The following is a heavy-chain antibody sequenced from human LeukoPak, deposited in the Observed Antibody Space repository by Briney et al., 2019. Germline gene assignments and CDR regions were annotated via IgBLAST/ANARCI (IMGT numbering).Heavy chain of an antibody. CDR3: ARDGRDSSSYPNWFDP. CDR1: GFTFSSYS. D-gene: IGHD6-6*01. Sequence: PGGSLRLSCAASGFTFSSYSMNWVRQAPGKGLEWVSSISSSSSYIYYADSVKGRFTISRDNAKNSLYLQMNSLRAEDTAVYYCARDGRDSSSYPNWFDPWGQGTLVTVSS. J-gene: IGHJ5*02. V-gene: IGHV3-21*01. CDR2: ISSSSSYI.